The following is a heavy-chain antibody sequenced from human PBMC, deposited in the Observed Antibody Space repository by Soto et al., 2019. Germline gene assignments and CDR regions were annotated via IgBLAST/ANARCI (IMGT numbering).Heavy chain of an antibody. J-gene: IGHJ5*02. CDR1: GVRFSGYA. Sequence: GSLRLSCEASGVRFSGYAMSWVRQAPGKGLEWVASISGGGDTIYYGDSVKGRFTLSRDNSNNTLFLKMSSLRAGDTAIYYCATVIFFHMTFVTWGQGTPVTVSS. V-gene: IGHV3-23*01. CDR2: ISGGGDTI. CDR3: ATVIFFHMTFVT. D-gene: IGHD3-3*02.